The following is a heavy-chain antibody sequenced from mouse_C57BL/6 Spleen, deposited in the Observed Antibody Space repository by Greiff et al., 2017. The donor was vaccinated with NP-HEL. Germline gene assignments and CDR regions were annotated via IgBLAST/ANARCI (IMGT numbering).Heavy chain of an antibody. D-gene: IGHD3-2*02. CDR2: IDPENGDT. V-gene: IGHV14-4*01. CDR1: GFNIKDAY. Sequence: EVQLQQSGAELVRPGASVKLSCTASGFNIKDAYMHWVKQRPEQGLEWIGWIDPENGDTEYASKFQGKATITADTSSNTAYLQLSSLTSEDTAVYYCTTSRQLRFAYWGQGTLVTVSA. CDR3: TTSRQLRFAY. J-gene: IGHJ3*01.